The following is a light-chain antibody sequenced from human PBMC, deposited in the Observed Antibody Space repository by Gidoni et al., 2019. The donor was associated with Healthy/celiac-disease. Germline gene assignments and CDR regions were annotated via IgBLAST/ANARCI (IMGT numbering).Light chain of an antibody. CDR1: QSVSSY. J-gene: IGKJ1*01. CDR3: QQRSNWPPWT. V-gene: IGKV3-11*01. Sequence: EIVLPQSPATLSLSPGERATLSCRASQSVSSYFAWSQQQPGQAPRLLIYDASNRATGIPARFSGSGSGTDFTLTISSLEPEDFAVYYCQQRSNWPPWTFGQGTKVEIK. CDR2: DAS.